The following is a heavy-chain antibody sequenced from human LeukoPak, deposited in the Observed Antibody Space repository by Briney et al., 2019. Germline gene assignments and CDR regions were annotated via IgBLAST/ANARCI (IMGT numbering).Heavy chain of an antibody. Sequence: SVKVSCKASGGTFSSYAISWVRQAPGQGLEWMGRIIPILGIANYAQKFQGRVTITADKSTSTAYMELSSLRSEDTAVYYCARDSGASTIFGVVIPFDYWGQGTLVTVSS. V-gene: IGHV1-69*04. CDR3: ARDSGASTIFGVVIPFDY. D-gene: IGHD3-3*01. CDR2: IIPILGIA. CDR1: GGTFSSYA. J-gene: IGHJ4*02.